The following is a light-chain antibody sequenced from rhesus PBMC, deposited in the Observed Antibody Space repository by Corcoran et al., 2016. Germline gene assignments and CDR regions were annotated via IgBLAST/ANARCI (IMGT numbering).Light chain of an antibody. J-gene: IGKJ1*01. CDR1: QSISSW. CDR2: KAS. CDR3: QQYSSRRT. V-gene: IGKV1-22*01. Sequence: DIQMSQSPSSLSASVGDTVTSTCRASQSISSWLAWYQQKPGKAPKLLIYKASSWKSGVPSRFSGSGSGKDLTITKRSMQSEGFATNYWQQYSSRRTFGQGTKVEIK.